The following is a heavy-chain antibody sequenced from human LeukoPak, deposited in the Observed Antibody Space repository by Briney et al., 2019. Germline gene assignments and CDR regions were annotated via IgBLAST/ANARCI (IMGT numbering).Heavy chain of an antibody. D-gene: IGHD6-13*01. CDR1: GFTFSSYE. Sequence: GGSLRLSCAASGFTFSSYEMNWVRQAPGKGLVWVSRINSDGSSTSYADSVKGRFTISRDNAKNTLYLQMNSLRAEDTAVYYCARGSSWINYYYYMDVWGKGTTVTVSS. CDR2: INSDGSST. J-gene: IGHJ6*03. V-gene: IGHV3-74*01. CDR3: ARGSSWINYYYYMDV.